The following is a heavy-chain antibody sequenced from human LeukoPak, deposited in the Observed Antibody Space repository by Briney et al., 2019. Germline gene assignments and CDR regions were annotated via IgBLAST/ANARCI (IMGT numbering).Heavy chain of an antibody. V-gene: IGHV4-30-4*08. CDR2: IYYSGTT. J-gene: IGHJ3*02. CDR1: GGTINSGDYF. CDR3: ARGLTTLAGRPHAFDI. Sequence: PSQTLSLTCTASGGTINSGDYFWSWIRQAPGKGLEWIGCIYYSGTTYNNPSLKSRLILSVDTAKNQFSLRLSSVTVADTAVYYCARGLTTLAGRPHAFDIWGQGTMVTVSS. D-gene: IGHD6-13*01.